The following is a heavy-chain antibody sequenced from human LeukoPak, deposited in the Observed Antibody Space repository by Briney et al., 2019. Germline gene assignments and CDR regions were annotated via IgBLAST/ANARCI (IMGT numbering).Heavy chain of an antibody. CDR3: ARQRFWISYPFDF. Sequence: SETLSLTCTASGGSVTSHNYFWAWIRQPPGKGLEWIGTFFYPGNSNYNPSLKSRVTMSADTSKNQLSLNVTSVTAADTAVYYCARQRFWISYPFDFWGQGTPVTVSS. D-gene: IGHD3-3*01. CDR2: FFYPGNS. CDR1: GGSVTSHNYF. V-gene: IGHV4-39*01. J-gene: IGHJ4*02.